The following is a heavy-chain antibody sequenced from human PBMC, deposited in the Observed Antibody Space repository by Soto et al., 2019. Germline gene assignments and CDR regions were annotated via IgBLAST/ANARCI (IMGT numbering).Heavy chain of an antibody. CDR2: ISSGSTYI. CDR1: GFTVSSYS. D-gene: IGHD3-16*02. Sequence: GGSLRLSCAASGFTVSSYSMNWVRQARGKGLEWVSSISSGSTYIYYTDSVKGRFTISRDNAKDSLYLQMNSLRAEDTAVYYCAGGVIGGRDWYFAFWGRGTLVTVSS. CDR3: AGGVIGGRDWYFAF. J-gene: IGHJ2*01. V-gene: IGHV3-21*01.